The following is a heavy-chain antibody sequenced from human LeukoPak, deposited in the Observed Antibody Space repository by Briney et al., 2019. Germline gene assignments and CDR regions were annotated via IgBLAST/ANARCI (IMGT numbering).Heavy chain of an antibody. Sequence: SETLSLTCTVSGGSISSYYWNWIRQLPGMGLEGIGYIYSTGSTNYNPSLRGRVIISLDTSKNQFSLELSSVTAADTALYYCARRSVVTAINFDTFDIWGQGTMVTVSS. D-gene: IGHD2-21*02. CDR3: ARRSVVTAINFDTFDI. CDR1: GGSISSYY. CDR2: IYSTGST. V-gene: IGHV4-59*08. J-gene: IGHJ3*02.